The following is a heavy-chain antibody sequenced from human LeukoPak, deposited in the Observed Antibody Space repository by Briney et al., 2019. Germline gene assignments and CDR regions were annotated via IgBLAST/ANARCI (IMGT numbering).Heavy chain of an antibody. D-gene: IGHD3-22*01. CDR2: IYYSGST. V-gene: IGHV4-39*01. Sequence: SETLSPTCTVSGGSISSSSYYWGWIRQPPGKGLEWIGSIYYSGSTYYNPSLKSRVTISVDTSKNQFSLKLSSVTAADTAVYYCARAIDSSGYQHKGFDPWGQGTLVTVSS. CDR1: GGSISSSSYY. CDR3: ARAIDSSGYQHKGFDP. J-gene: IGHJ5*02.